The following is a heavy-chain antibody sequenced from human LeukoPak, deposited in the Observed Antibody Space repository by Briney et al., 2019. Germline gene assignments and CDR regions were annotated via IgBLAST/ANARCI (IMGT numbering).Heavy chain of an antibody. Sequence: GGSLRLSCAASGFTFISYSMNWVRQAPGRRLEWLSYITSDNSTIYYADSVKGRFTISRDNAENSVFLQMNSLRAEDTAVYYCARGSMALDYWGQGTLVTVSS. D-gene: IGHD2/OR15-2a*01. J-gene: IGHJ4*02. V-gene: IGHV3-48*01. CDR2: ITSDNSTI. CDR3: ARGSMALDY. CDR1: GFTFISYS.